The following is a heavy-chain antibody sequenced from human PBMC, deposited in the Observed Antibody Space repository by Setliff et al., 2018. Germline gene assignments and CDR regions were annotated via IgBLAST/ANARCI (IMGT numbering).Heavy chain of an antibody. Sequence: GGSLRLSCAASGFTFRTFSMHWVRQAPGKGLEWVSSISPDSIYIYYADSVKGRLTISRDNAWDSLYLQMNGLGAEDTAVYYCARSPANGGHDAFDIWGRGTMVT. V-gene: IGHV3-21*01. J-gene: IGHJ3*02. CDR3: ARSPANGGHDAFDI. D-gene: IGHD6-25*01. CDR1: GFTFRTFS. CDR2: ISPDSIYI.